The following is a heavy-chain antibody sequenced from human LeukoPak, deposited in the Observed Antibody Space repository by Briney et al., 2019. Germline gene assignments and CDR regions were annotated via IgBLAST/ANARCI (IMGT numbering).Heavy chain of an antibody. CDR2: ISYDGSNK. CDR1: GFTFSSYA. J-gene: IGHJ6*02. Sequence: PGGFLRLSCAASGFTFSSYAMHWVRQAPGKGLEWVAVISYDGSNKYYADSVKGRFTISRDNSKNTLYLQMNSLRAEDTAVYYCARDLRGITIFGVVIMVYYYGMDVWGQGTTVTVSS. CDR3: ARDLRGITIFGVVIMVYYYGMDV. D-gene: IGHD3-3*01. V-gene: IGHV3-30-3*01.